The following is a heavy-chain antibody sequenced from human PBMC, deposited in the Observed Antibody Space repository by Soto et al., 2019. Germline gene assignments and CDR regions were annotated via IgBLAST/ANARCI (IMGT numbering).Heavy chain of an antibody. CDR3: ASLDPYYDILTGYHTDV. D-gene: IGHD3-9*01. V-gene: IGHV4-34*01. CDR2: INHSGST. CDR1: GGSFSGYY. J-gene: IGHJ6*03. Sequence: SETLCLTCAVYGGSFSGYYWSWIRQPPGKGLEWIGEINHSGSTNYNPSLKSRVTISVDTSKNQFSLKLSSVTAADTAVYYCASLDPYYDILTGYHTDVWGKGTTVTVSS.